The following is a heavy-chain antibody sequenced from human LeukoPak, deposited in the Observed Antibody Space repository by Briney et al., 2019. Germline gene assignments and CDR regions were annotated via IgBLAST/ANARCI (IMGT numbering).Heavy chain of an antibody. J-gene: IGHJ6*03. CDR1: GITFSNYN. V-gene: IGHV3-21*01. Sequence: GGSLRLSCAAPGITFSNYNMNWVRQAPGKGLEWISSITSSSSYTFYADSVEGRFTISRDNAKNSLYLQMNSLRVEDTAVYYCARDPYNGAYSEGYYYYYMDVWGKGTTVTVSS. CDR3: ARDPYNGAYSEGYYYYYMDV. D-gene: IGHD1-1*01. CDR2: ITSSSSYT.